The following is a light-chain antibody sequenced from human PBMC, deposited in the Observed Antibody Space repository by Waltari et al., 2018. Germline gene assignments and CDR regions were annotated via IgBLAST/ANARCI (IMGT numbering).Light chain of an antibody. CDR3: QQSYSTPRT. CDR2: ATS. J-gene: IGKJ1*01. CDR1: QSITSS. Sequence: DIQMTQSPSSLSASVGDRVTITCRASQSITSSLNWYQQKPGNAPKLLIYATSSLQSGVPSRFSGSKSGTDFTLTISSLQPEDFATYYCQQSYSTPRTFGQGTKVEIK. V-gene: IGKV1-39*01.